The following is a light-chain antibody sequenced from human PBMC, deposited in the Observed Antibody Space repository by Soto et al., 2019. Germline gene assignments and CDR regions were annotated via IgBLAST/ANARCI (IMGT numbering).Light chain of an antibody. Sequence: IQMTQYPSTLPASVGDRVTITCRASQSISSWLAWYQQKPGKAPKLLIYDASSLESGVPSRFSGSGSGTEFTLTISSLQPDDFATYYCQQYNSYSWTFGHGTKVDIK. J-gene: IGKJ1*01. V-gene: IGKV1-5*01. CDR1: QSISSW. CDR2: DAS. CDR3: QQYNSYSWT.